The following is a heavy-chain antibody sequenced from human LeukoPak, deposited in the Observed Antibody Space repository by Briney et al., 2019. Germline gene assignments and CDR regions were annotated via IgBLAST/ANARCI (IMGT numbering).Heavy chain of an antibody. CDR3: AGSRGAKVYDY. V-gene: IGHV4-34*01. D-gene: IGHD1-26*01. CDR1: GGSFSGYY. Sequence: SETLSLTCAVYGGSFSGYYWSWIRQPPGKGLEWIGEINHSGSTNYNPSLKSRVTISVDTSKNQFSLKLSSVTAADTAVYYCAGSRGAKVYDYWGQGTLVTVSS. J-gene: IGHJ4*02. CDR2: INHSGST.